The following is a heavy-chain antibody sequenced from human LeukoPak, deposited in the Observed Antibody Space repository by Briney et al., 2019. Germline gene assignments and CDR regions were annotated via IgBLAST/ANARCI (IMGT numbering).Heavy chain of an antibody. CDR1: GGTFSSYA. J-gene: IGHJ3*02. CDR2: IIPIFGTA. CDR3: ARARYCSSTSCYLVDAFDI. Sequence: SVKVSCKASGGTFSSYAISWVRQAPGQGLEWMGGIIPIFGTANYAQKFQGRVTITADESTSTAYMELSSLRSEDTAVYYCARARYCSSTSCYLVDAFDIWGQGTMVTVSS. D-gene: IGHD2-2*01. V-gene: IGHV1-69*13.